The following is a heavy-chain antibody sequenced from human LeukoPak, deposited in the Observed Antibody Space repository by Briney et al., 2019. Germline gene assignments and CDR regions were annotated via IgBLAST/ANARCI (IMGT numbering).Heavy chain of an antibody. CDR3: ARAKRERGYSGYARPYYYYYMDV. CDR1: GGTFSSYA. J-gene: IGHJ6*03. CDR2: IIPIFGTA. V-gene: IGHV1-69*13. D-gene: IGHD5-12*01. Sequence: ASVKVSCKASGGTFSSYAISWVRQAPGQGLEWMGGIIPIFGTANYAQKFQGRVTITADESTSTAYMELSSLRSEDTAVYYCARAKRERGYSGYARPYYYYYMDVWGKGTTVTVSS.